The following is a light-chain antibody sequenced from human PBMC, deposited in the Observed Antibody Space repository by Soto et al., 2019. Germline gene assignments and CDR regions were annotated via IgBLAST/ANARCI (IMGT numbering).Light chain of an antibody. CDR1: ESVSSN. J-gene: IGKJ5*01. CDR3: QQYNNWPIT. V-gene: IGKV3-15*01. Sequence: VMTQSPATLSVSPGERVTLPCRASESVSSNLAWYQQRPGQAPRLLIYGASTRATETPLRFRGSGSGTEFTLTISSLQSEDLAVYYCQQYNNWPITFGQGTRLEI. CDR2: GAS.